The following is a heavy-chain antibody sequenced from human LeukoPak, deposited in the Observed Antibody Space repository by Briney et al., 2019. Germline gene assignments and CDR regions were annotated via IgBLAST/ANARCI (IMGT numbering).Heavy chain of an antibody. J-gene: IGHJ4*02. D-gene: IGHD3-3*01. Sequence: GGSLRLSCAASGFTFSNYWMHWIRQVPGKGLVWVSRIKYDGSATNYADSVKGRFTISRDNAKNTLYLQMNSLRAEDTAVYYCVSGSLQSGYNFDYWGREPWSPSRQ. CDR1: GFTFSNYW. CDR2: IKYDGSAT. CDR3: VSGSLQSGYNFDY. V-gene: IGHV3-74*01.